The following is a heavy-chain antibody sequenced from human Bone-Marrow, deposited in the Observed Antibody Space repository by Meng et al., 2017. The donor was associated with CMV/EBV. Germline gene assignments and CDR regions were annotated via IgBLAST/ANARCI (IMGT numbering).Heavy chain of an antibody. CDR3: AGQWLDHDGKDV. J-gene: IGHJ6*02. V-gene: IGHV3-74*01. D-gene: IGHD6-19*01. CDR1: GFTFSSYW. CDR2: INSDGSST. Sequence: GESLKISCAASGFTFSSYWMHWVRQAPGKGLVWVSRINSDGSSTSYADSVKGRFTISRDNAKNTLYLQMNSLRAEDTAVYYCAGQWLDHDGKDVWGQKTTATVSS.